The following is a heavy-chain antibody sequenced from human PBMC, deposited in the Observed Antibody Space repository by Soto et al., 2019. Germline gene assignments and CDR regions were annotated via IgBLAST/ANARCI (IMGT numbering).Heavy chain of an antibody. CDR3: VRTAREGAVAPHWFDR. CDR2: VYYTGST. J-gene: IGHJ5*02. V-gene: IGHV4-30-4*01. D-gene: IGHD2-21*02. CDR1: GASIRSTYYY. Sequence: SETLSLTCTVSGASIRSTYYYWSWIRQAPGKGLEWIGYVYYTGSTYYNPSLMSRLTISVDTSKNQFSLKLTSVTAAETAVYYCVRTAREGAVAPHWFDRWGQGTQVTVSS.